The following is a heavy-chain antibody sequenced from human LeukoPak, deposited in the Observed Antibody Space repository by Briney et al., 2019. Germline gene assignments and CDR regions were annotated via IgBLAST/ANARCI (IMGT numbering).Heavy chain of an antibody. CDR2: ISAYNGNT. V-gene: IGHV1-18*01. D-gene: IGHD2-15*01. J-gene: IGHJ4*02. CDR3: ATQVGYCSGGSCYSGTDFDY. Sequence: ASVKVSCKASGYTFTSYGISWVRQAPGQGLEWMGWISAYNGNTIYAQKFQGRVTMTEDTSTDTAYMELSSLRSEDTAVYYCATQVGYCSGGSCYSGTDFDYWGQGTLVTVSS. CDR1: GYTFTSYG.